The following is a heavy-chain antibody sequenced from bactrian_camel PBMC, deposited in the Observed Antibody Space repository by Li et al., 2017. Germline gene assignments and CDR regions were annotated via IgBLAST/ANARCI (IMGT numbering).Heavy chain of an antibody. D-gene: IGHD6*01. CDR1: GYTYNRYC. J-gene: IGHJ6*01. CDR3: ANDIPRTVVAGLGY. CDR2: ITVLGDTT. V-gene: IGHV3S40*01. Sequence: DVQLVESGGILVQPGGSLRLSCALSGYTYNRYCMGWFRQAPGKGLEWVSLITVLGDTTYADSVKGRFTISRDNAKNAVYLQMSSLKTEDMAMYYCANDIPRTVVAGLGYWGQGTQVTVS.